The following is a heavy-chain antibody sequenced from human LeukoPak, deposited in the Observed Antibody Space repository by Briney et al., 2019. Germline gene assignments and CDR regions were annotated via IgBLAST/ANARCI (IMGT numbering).Heavy chain of an antibody. CDR1: RLTVSSNY. Sequence: GGSLRLSCAASRLTVSSNYMSWVRQAPGKGLEWVSVLYSGGDTYYADSVKGRFTISRDNSKNTLYLQMNSLRAEDTAVYYCAKVNIVVVPAAMHGFDYWGQGTLVTVSS. CDR3: AKVNIVVVPAAMHGFDY. V-gene: IGHV3-66*02. CDR2: LYSGGDT. D-gene: IGHD2-2*01. J-gene: IGHJ4*02.